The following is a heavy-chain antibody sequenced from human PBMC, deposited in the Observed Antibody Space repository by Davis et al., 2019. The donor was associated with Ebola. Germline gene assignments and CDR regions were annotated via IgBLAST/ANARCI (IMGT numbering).Heavy chain of an antibody. CDR2: INSDGSST. J-gene: IGHJ5*02. CDR3: VREVRYRYGYWFDP. CDR1: RFTFSSYW. V-gene: IGHV3-74*01. Sequence: HTGGSLRLSCAASRFTFSSYWMHWVRQAPGKGLVWVSRINSDGSSTSYADSVKGRFTISRDNVKNTLHLQMNSLRAEDTAVYYCVREVRYRYGYWFDPWGQGTLVTVSS. D-gene: IGHD5-18*01.